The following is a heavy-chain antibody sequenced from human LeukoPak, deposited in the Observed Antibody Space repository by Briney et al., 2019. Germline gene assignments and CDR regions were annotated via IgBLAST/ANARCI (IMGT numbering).Heavy chain of an antibody. J-gene: IGHJ3*02. CDR3: ATLPLVRRHAFDI. CDR1: GVSISSSSYY. D-gene: IGHD2-8*02. V-gene: IGHV4-39*07. Sequence: SETLSLTCTVSGVSISSSSYYWGWIRQPPGKGLEWIGSIYYSGSTYYNPSLKSRVTISVDTSKNQFSLKLSSVTAADTAVYYCATLPLVRRHAFDIWGQGTMVTVSS. CDR2: IYYSGST.